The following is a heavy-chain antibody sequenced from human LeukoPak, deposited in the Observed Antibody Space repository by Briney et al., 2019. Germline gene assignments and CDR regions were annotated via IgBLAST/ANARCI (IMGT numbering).Heavy chain of an antibody. CDR3: ARDLVGASYYFYYYGMDV. D-gene: IGHD1-26*01. CDR2: IKQDGGEK. Sequence: GGSLRLSCVASGFTFSNKWMSWVRRAPGKGLEWLANIKQDGGEKYYVDSVKGRLTISRDNAKNSLYLQMNSLRAEDTAVYYCARDLVGASYYFYYYGMDVWGQGTTVTVSS. J-gene: IGHJ6*02. CDR1: GFTFSNKW. V-gene: IGHV3-7*01.